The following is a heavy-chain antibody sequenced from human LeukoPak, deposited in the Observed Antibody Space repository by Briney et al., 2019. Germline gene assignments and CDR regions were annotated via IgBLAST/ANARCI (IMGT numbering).Heavy chain of an antibody. CDR1: GFTFSNAW. CDR2: IKSETDGGTT. V-gene: IGHV3-15*01. CDR3: SGCSSTSCSSLYMDV. Sequence: GGSLRLSCGASGFTFSNAWMSWVRQAAGKGLEWVGRIKSETDGGTTDYAAPVKGRFTISRDDSKSTLYLQMNSLKTEDTAVYYCSGCSSTSCSSLYMDVWGKGTTVTVSS. D-gene: IGHD2-2*01. J-gene: IGHJ6*03.